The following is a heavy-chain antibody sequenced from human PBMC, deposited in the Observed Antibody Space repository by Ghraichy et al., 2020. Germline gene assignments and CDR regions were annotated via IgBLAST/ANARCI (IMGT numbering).Heavy chain of an antibody. D-gene: IGHD3-22*01. J-gene: IGHJ5*02. CDR2: INHSGST. Sequence: SETPSLTCAVYGGSFSGYYWSWIRQPPGKGLEWIGEINHSGSTNYNPSLKSRVTISVDTSKNQFSLKLSSVTAADTAVYYCATRGDYYYDSSGQAWFDPWGQGTLVTVSS. CDR1: GGSFSGYY. CDR3: ATRGDYYYDSSGQAWFDP. V-gene: IGHV4-34*01.